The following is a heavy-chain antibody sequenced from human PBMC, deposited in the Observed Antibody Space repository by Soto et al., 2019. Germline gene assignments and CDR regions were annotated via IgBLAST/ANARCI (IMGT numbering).Heavy chain of an antibody. Sequence: ETLSLTCTVSGGSISSYYWNWIRQPPGKGLEWIGDIYYGGGTNYNPSLKSRVTLSVDTSKNQFSLKLSSVTAADTAVYYCASQYYYDSSGSQTFDYWGQGPQVTVS. V-gene: IGHV4-59*01. CDR3: ASQYYYDSSGSQTFDY. CDR2: IYYGGGT. D-gene: IGHD3-22*01. CDR1: GGSISSYY. J-gene: IGHJ4*02.